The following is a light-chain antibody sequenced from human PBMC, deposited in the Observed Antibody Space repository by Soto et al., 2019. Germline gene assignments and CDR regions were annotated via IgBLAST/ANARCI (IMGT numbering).Light chain of an antibody. CDR2: GAS. CDR3: HQRQSWPRT. Sequence: EIVLTQSPATLSLSPGERATLSCRASQSVSNYLAWYQQIPGQGPRLLIYGASTRATGIPAGFSASGSGTDFTLTISDVQPEDFALYYCHQRQSWPRTFSQGTKVDIK. J-gene: IGKJ1*01. CDR1: QSVSNY. V-gene: IGKV3-11*01.